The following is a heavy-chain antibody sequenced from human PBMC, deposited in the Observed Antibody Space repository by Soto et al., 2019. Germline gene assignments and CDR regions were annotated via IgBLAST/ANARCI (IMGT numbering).Heavy chain of an antibody. V-gene: IGHV3-7*05. D-gene: IGHD3-9*01. CDR1: EFTFSREW. CDR2: IKQDGSEK. Sequence: GGSPRLSCAASEFTFSREWMSWVRQAPGKGLEWVANIKQDGSEKYYVDSVKGRFTISRDNAKNSLYLQMNSLRAEDTAVYYCARDQYYDILTGPTFEYYGMDVWGQGTTVTV. CDR3: ARDQYYDILTGPTFEYYGMDV. J-gene: IGHJ6*02.